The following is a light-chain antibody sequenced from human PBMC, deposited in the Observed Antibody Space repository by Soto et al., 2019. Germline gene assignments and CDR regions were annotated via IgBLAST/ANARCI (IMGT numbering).Light chain of an antibody. CDR1: QSVSSY. CDR3: QQYNNWPLT. CDR2: GAS. Sequence: EIVLTQSPGTLSLSPGERATLSCRASQSVSSYLAWYQQKPGQAPRLLIYGASTRATGIPARFSGSGSGTEFTLTIGSLQSEDFAVYYCQQYNNWPLTFGGGTKVDIK. J-gene: IGKJ4*01. V-gene: IGKV3D-15*01.